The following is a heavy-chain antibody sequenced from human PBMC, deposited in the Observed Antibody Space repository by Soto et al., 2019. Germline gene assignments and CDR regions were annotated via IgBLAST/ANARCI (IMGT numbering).Heavy chain of an antibody. J-gene: IGHJ4*02. CDR1: GYTFTSYA. Sequence: QVQLVQSGAEVKKPGASVKVSCKASGYTFTSYAMHWVRQAPGQRLEWMGWINAGNGNTKCAQKFQGRVTITRDTSASTAYMELSSLRSEDTAVYYCAGSIVVVTAADYWGQGTLVTVSS. CDR2: INAGNGNT. CDR3: AGSIVVVTAADY. D-gene: IGHD2-21*02. V-gene: IGHV1-3*01.